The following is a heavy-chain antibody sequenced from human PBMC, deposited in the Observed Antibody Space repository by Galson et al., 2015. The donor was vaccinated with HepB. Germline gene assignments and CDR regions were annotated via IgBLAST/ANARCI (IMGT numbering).Heavy chain of an antibody. D-gene: IGHD3-10*01. Sequence: SLRLSCAASGFTFSSYAMHWVRQAPGKGLEWVAVISYDGSNKYYADSVKGRFTISRDNSKNTLYLQMNSLRAKDTAVYYCARSPITMVRGVRRYYWGQGTLVTVSS. J-gene: IGHJ4*02. V-gene: IGHV3-30*04. CDR2: ISYDGSNK. CDR1: GFTFSSYA. CDR3: ARSPITMVRGVRRYY.